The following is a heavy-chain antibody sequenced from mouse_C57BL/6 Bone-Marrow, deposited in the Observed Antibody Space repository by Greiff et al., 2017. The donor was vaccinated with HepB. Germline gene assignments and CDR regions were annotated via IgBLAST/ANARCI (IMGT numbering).Heavy chain of an antibody. Sequence: QVQLQQPGAELVMPGASVKLSCKASGYTFTSYWMHWVKQRPGQGLEWIGEIDPSDSYTNYNQKFKGKSTLTVDKSSSTAYMQISSLTSEDSAVYYCAKSTMITTEGYWYFDVWGTGTTVTVSS. CDR3: AKSTMITTEGYWYFDV. CDR2: IDPSDSYT. J-gene: IGHJ1*03. D-gene: IGHD2-4*01. V-gene: IGHV1-69*01. CDR1: GYTFTSYW.